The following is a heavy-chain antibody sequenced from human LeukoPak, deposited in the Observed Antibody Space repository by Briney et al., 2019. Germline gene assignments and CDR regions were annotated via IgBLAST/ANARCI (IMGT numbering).Heavy chain of an antibody. D-gene: IGHD3-9*01. CDR3: ARALTRYYDILTGYYSSDAFDI. J-gene: IGHJ3*02. Sequence: GASVKVSCKASGYTFTGYYMHWVRQAPGQGLEWMGWINPNSGGTNYARKFQGRVTMTRDTSISTAYMELSRLRSDDTAVYYCARALTRYYDILTGYYSSDAFDIWGQGTMVTVSS. V-gene: IGHV1-2*02. CDR2: INPNSGGT. CDR1: GYTFTGYY.